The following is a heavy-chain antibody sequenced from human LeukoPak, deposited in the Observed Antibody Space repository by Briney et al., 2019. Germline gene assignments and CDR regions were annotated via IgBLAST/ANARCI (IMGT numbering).Heavy chain of an antibody. CDR2: IYYSGTT. CDR1: GGSMSSGTYY. CDR3: ASTPLGATRPFDY. D-gene: IGHD5-12*01. Sequence: SETLSLTCTVSGGSMSSGTYYGGWIRQPPGKGLEWIGTIYYSGTTYYNPYLKSRVTISIDTSKNQFSLKLSSVTAADTAVYYCASTPLGATRPFDYWGQGTLVTVSS. V-gene: IGHV4-39*01. J-gene: IGHJ4*02.